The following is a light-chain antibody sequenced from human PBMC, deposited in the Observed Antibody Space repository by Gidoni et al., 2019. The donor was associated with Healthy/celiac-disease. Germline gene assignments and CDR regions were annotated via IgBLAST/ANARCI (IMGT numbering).Light chain of an antibody. CDR3: QQYYSTPPT. CDR2: WAS. V-gene: IGKV4-1*01. Sequence: DIVMNQAPDSMAVSLGERATINCKSSQSVLYSSNIKNYLAWYQQKPGQPPKLLIYWASTRESGVPDRFSGSGSGTDFTLTISSLQAEDVAVYYCQQYYSTPPTFGPGTKVDIK. J-gene: IGKJ3*01. CDR1: QSVLYSSNIKNY.